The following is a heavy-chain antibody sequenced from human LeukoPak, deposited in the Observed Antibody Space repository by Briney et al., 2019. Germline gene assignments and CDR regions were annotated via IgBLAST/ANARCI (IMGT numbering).Heavy chain of an antibody. D-gene: IGHD6-19*01. J-gene: IGHJ4*02. CDR1: GFAFSSDA. CDR3: ARDLVYSSGWYAGELDH. CDR2: IAYDGSNE. Sequence: GDSLTLSCSASGFAFSSDAMHWPRQAPGRSLEWLAVIAYDGSNEDHGESVRGRFTISRDNSKNTLFLQMNSLRPEDTAIYYCARDLVYSSGWYAGELDHWGRGTLVIVSS. V-gene: IGHV3-30*04.